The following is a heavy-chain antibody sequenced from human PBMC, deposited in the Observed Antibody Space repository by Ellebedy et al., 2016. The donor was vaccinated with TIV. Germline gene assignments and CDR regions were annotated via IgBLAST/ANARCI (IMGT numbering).Heavy chain of an antibody. CDR3: AKGAYGGNSFFDY. J-gene: IGHJ4*02. CDR1: GFTFSSYA. Sequence: GGSLRLSCAASGFTFSSYAMNWVRQAPGKGLEWVSAVSGSGLATYYADSVKGRFAISRDNSKNILYLQMSSLRADDTAVYYCAKGAYGGNSFFDYWGQGTLVPVSS. V-gene: IGHV3-23*01. CDR2: VSGSGLAT. D-gene: IGHD4-23*01.